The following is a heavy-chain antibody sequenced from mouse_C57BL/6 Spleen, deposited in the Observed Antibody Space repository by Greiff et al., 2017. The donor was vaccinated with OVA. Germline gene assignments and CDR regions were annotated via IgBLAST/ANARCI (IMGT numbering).Heavy chain of an antibody. CDR2: ISYDGSN. CDR1: GYSITSGYY. J-gene: IGHJ3*01. CDR3: ASLTGTSAY. D-gene: IGHD4-1*01. Sequence: VQLKESGPGLVKPSQSLSLTCSVTGYSITSGYYWNWIRQFPGNKLEWMGYISYDGSNNYNPSLKNRISITRDTSKNQFFLKLNSVTTEDTATYYCASLTGTSAYWGQGTLVTVSA. V-gene: IGHV3-6*01.